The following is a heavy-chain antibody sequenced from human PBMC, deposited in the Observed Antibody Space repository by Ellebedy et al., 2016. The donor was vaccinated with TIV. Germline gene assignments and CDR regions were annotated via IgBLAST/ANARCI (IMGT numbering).Heavy chain of an antibody. CDR3: TTDAIVLMLYT. CDR1: GFIFSDYY. Sequence: PGGSLRLSCAASGFIFSDYYMSWIRQAPGKGLEWVGRIKRKTDGGTSDYAAPVKGRFTISRDDSKNTLYLQMNSLKTEDTAVYYCTTDAIVLMLYTWGQGTLVTVSS. D-gene: IGHD2-8*01. V-gene: IGHV3-15*01. CDR2: IKRKTDGGTS. J-gene: IGHJ5*02.